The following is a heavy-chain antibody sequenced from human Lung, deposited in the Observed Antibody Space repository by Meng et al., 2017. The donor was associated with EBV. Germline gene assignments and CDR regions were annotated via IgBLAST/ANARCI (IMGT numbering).Heavy chain of an antibody. D-gene: IGHD1-7*01. CDR2: ISSGNSYI. Sequence: EVQLVASGGGLVKHGESLRLSGAASGFIFSNYNMNWVRQAPGKGLEWVSSISSGNSYIYYADSVKGRFSISRDNAKNSLSLQMNSLRAEDTAVYYCARLSGTGWFDPWGQGTLVTVSS. CDR1: GFIFSNYN. CDR3: ARLSGTGWFDP. J-gene: IGHJ5*02. V-gene: IGHV3-21*02.